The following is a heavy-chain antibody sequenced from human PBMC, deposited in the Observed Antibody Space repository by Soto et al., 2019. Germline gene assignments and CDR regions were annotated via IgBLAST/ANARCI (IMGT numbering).Heavy chain of an antibody. CDR2: IYYSGST. V-gene: IGHV4-59*01. D-gene: IGHD2-2*01. J-gene: IGHJ4*02. CDR3: ARVEERVAMPSGY. Sequence: QVQLQESGPGLVKPSETLSLTCTVSGGSIRSYYWSWIRQPPGKGLEWIGYIYYSGSTNYNPSLKSLVTISVDTYKNQFALKLRSVTAADTSVYYGARVEERVAMPSGYWGQGTLVTVSS. CDR1: GGSIRSYY.